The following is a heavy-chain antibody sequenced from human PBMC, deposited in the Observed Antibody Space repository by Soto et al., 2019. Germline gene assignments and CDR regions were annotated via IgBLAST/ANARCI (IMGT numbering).Heavy chain of an antibody. CDR3: ARIGGTIFGVVIETYNWFDP. D-gene: IGHD3-3*01. CDR1: GGNFIGYY. J-gene: IGHJ5*02. Sequence: SVPMPLTSTVDGGNFIGYYWSWIRKKTGKGLEWIGEINHSGSTNYNPSLKSRVTISVDTSKNQFSLKLSSVTAADTAVYYCARIGGTIFGVVIETYNWFDPWGQGTLVTVSS. CDR2: INHSGST. V-gene: IGHV4-34*01.